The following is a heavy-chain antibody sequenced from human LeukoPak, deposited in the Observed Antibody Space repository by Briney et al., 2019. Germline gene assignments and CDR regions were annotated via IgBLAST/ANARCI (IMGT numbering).Heavy chain of an antibody. V-gene: IGHV3-49*04. CDR1: GFTFGDYA. D-gene: IGHD4-17*01. CDR3: TRDRYGDYVAY. J-gene: IGHJ4*02. CDR2: IRGEAYDGTT. Sequence: GGSLRLSCTTPGFTFGDYALSWVRQAPGKGLEWLGLIRGEAYDGTTEYAASVKGRFTISRDDSKSIAYLQLNSLKVEDTAVYFCTRDRYGDYVAYWGKGTLVTVSS.